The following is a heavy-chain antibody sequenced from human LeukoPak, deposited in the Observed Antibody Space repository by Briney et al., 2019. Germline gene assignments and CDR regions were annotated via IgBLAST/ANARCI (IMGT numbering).Heavy chain of an antibody. D-gene: IGHD4-17*01. Sequence: ASVKVSCKASGYTFTAHYLHWVRQAPGQGLEWMAWINHNSGGTKYAEKFQGRVTVTRDTSTSTAYMELSRLRSDDTAVYYCARGTDYGDYGGTWFYYYYMDVWGEGTTVTVSS. CDR1: GYTFTAHY. J-gene: IGHJ6*03. V-gene: IGHV1-2*02. CDR3: ARGTDYGDYGGTWFYYYYMDV. CDR2: INHNSGGT.